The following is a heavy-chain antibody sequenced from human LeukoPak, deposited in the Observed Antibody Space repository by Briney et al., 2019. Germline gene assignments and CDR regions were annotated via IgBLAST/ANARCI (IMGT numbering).Heavy chain of an antibody. D-gene: IGHD4-17*01. V-gene: IGHV4-34*01. Sequence: SETLSLTCAVYGGSFSGYYWSWIRQPPGKGLEWIGEINHSGSTNYNPSLRSRVTISVDTSKNQFSLKLSSVTAADTAVYYCARDLVTVTKGFDIWGQGTMVSVSS. CDR2: INHSGST. J-gene: IGHJ3*02. CDR1: GGSFSGYY. CDR3: ARDLVTVTKGFDI.